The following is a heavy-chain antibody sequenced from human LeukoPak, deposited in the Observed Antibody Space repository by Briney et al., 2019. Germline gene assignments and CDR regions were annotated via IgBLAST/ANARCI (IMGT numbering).Heavy chain of an antibody. J-gene: IGHJ4*02. CDR1: GGTFSSYA. V-gene: IGHV1-69*04. CDR2: IIPILGIA. Sequence: ASVKVSCKASGGTFSSYAISWVRQAPGQGLEWMGRIIPILGIANYAQKFQGRVTITADKSTSTAYMELSSLRSEDTAVYYCAGARNYGLGSYPTPAPDYWGQGTLVTVSS. D-gene: IGHD3-10*01. CDR3: AGARNYGLGSYPTPAPDY.